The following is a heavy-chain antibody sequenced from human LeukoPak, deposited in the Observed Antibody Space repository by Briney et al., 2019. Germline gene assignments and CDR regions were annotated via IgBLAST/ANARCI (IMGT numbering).Heavy chain of an antibody. V-gene: IGHV1-69*06. CDR1: GGTFSSYA. Sequence: ASVKVSCKASGGTFSSYAISWVRQAPGQGLEWMGGIIPIFGTANYAQKFQGRVTITADKSTSTAYMELSSLRSEDTAVYYCASRSESHYYYMDVWGKGTTVTVSS. CDR3: ASRSESHYYYMDV. CDR2: IIPIFGTA. J-gene: IGHJ6*03. D-gene: IGHD3-10*01.